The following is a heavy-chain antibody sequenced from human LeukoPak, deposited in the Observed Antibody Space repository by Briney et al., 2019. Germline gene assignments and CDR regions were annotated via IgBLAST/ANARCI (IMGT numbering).Heavy chain of an antibody. Sequence: PSETLSLTCTVSGGSISSGSYYWSWIRQPAGKGLEWIGRIYTSGSTNYNPSLKSRVTISVDTSKNQFSLKLSSVTAADTAVYYCARVEEGYGSGRRENYYYYYMDVWGKGTTVTISS. CDR1: GGSISSGSYY. CDR2: IYTSGST. V-gene: IGHV4-61*02. D-gene: IGHD3-10*01. J-gene: IGHJ6*03. CDR3: ARVEEGYGSGRRENYYYYYMDV.